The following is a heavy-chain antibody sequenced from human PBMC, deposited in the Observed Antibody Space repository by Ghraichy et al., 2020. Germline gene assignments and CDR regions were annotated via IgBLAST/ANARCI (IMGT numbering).Heavy chain of an antibody. CDR3: ARHAEERTYYDFWSGYYTTRGYYYYYMDV. CDR2: IYYSGST. V-gene: IGHV4-59*08. Sequence: SQTLSLTCTVSGGSISSYYWSWFRQPPGKGLEWIGYIYYSGSTNYNPSLKSRVTISVDTSKNQFSLKLSSVTAADTAVYYCARHAEERTYYDFWSGYYTTRGYYYYYMDVWGKGTTVTVSS. J-gene: IGHJ6*03. CDR1: GGSISSYY. D-gene: IGHD3-3*01.